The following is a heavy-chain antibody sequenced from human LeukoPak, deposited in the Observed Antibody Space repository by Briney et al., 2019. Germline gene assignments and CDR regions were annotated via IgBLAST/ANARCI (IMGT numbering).Heavy chain of an antibody. J-gene: IGHJ3*02. CDR1: GFMFSSYA. Sequence: GGSLRLSCAASGFMFSSYAMSWVRQAPGKGLEWVSGISGSGGSTHYADSVKDRFTISRDNSKNTLYLQMNSLRAEDTAVYYCAKETVVVVAATPDAFDIWGQGRMVTVSS. V-gene: IGHV3-23*01. CDR2: ISGSGGST. D-gene: IGHD2-15*01. CDR3: AKETVVVVAATPDAFDI.